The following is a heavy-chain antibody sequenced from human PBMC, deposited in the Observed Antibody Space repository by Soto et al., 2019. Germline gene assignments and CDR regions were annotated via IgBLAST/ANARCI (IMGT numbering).Heavy chain of an antibody. Sequence: QLQLQESGPGLVKPSETLSLTCTVSGGSISTSGYFWGWIRQPPGKGLEWIGTIYYSGSTYYNPSLNSRVTISVDMSTNQFSLELTSVTAANTAVYYCATSNWFDPWGQGPLVTVSS. CDR3: ATSNWFDP. CDR2: IYYSGST. J-gene: IGHJ5*02. D-gene: IGHD4-4*01. V-gene: IGHV4-39*01. CDR1: GGSISTSGYF.